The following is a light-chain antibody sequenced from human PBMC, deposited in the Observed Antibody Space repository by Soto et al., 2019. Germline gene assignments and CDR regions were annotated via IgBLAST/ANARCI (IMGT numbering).Light chain of an antibody. CDR2: KAS. J-gene: IGKJ5*01. CDR1: QTISSW. CDR3: QQYYSYHTIT. V-gene: IGKV1-5*03. Sequence: DIQMTQSPSSLSGSLGERVTITSRASQTISSWLAWYQQKPGKAPKLXXYKASTLKSGVPLSCSGSGSWTDFTLIFSCLQSADFSAYCCQQYYSYHTITFRQGTRLEI.